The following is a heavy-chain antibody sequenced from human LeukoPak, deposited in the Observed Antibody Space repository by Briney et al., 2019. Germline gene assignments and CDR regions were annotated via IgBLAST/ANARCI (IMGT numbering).Heavy chain of an antibody. CDR1: GGSFSTYY. D-gene: IGHD5-24*01. J-gene: IGHJ3*02. Sequence: SETLSLTCTVSGGSFSTYYWSWIRQPPGKGLEWIGYIYYSGSTSYNPSLKSRVAISIDTSKNQFSLKLRSVTAADTAVYYCAREDAEQMDNSFDIWGQGTMVTVSS. CDR2: IYYSGST. CDR3: AREDAEQMDNSFDI. V-gene: IGHV4-59*12.